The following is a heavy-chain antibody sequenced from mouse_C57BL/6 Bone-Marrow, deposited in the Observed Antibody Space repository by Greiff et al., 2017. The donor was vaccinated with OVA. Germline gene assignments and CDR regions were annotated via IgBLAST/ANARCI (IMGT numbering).Heavy chain of an antibody. CDR2: IGPGSGST. Sequence: VQLQQSGAELVKPGASVKISCKASGYTFTDYYINWVKQRPGQGLEWIGKIGPGSGSTYYNDKFKGKATLTADKSSSTAYLQLSSLTSEDSAVNFCARNVGSSTDYWGQGTTLTVSS. J-gene: IGHJ2*01. CDR1: GYTFTDYY. V-gene: IGHV1-77*01. CDR3: ARNVGSSTDY. D-gene: IGHD1-1*01.